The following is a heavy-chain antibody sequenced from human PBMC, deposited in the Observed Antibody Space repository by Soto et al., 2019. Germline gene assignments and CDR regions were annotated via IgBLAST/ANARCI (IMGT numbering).Heavy chain of an antibody. Sequence: SQTLSLTCAISGDSVSSNSAAWNWIRQSPSRGLEWLGRTYYRSKWYNDYAVSVKSRITINPDTSKNQFSLQLNSVTPEDTAVYYFARGRITIFGVVILPYYYYMDVWGKGTTVTV. CDR3: ARGRITIFGVVILPYYYYMDV. CDR1: GDSVSSNSAA. V-gene: IGHV6-1*01. CDR2: TYYRSKWYN. D-gene: IGHD3-3*01. J-gene: IGHJ6*03.